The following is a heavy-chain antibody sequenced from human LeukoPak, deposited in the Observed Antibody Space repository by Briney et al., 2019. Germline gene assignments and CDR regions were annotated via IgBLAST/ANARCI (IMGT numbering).Heavy chain of an antibody. CDR1: GYSFTNYW. D-gene: IGHD3-22*01. CDR3: ARQYYYDSSGHPHPDY. J-gene: IGHJ4*02. CDR2: TYPGDSDT. V-gene: IGHV5-51*01. Sequence: GESLKISCKGSGYSFTNYWIGWVRQMPGKGLEWMGITYPGDSDTRYSPSFQGQVTISADKSISTAYLQWSSLKASDTAMYYCARQYYYDSSGHPHPDYWGQGTLVTVSS.